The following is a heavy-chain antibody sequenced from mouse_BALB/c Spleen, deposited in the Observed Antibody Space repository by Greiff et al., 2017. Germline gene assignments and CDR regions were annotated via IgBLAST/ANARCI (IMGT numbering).Heavy chain of an antibody. CDR1: GFNIKDTY. CDR2: IDPANGNT. V-gene: IGHV14-3*02. D-gene: IGHD4-1*01. CDR3: ARASANWDYFDY. Sequence: VQLKESGAELVKPGASVKLSCTASGFNIKDTYMHWVKQRPEQGLEWIGRIDPANGNTKYDPKFQGKATITADTSSNTAYLQLSSLTSEDTAVYYCARASANWDYFDYWGQGTTLTVSS. J-gene: IGHJ2*01.